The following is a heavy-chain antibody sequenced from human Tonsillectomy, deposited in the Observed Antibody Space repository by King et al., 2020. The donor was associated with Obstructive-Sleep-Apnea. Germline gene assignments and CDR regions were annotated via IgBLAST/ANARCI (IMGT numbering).Heavy chain of an antibody. Sequence: VQLVESGGGLVQPGGSLRLSCVVSGFTFNNYWMSWIRQAPGKGLEWVANIKQDESEKYYLGSVKGRFTISRDNAKNSLYLQMNSLRAEDTAVYYCARFIYNTGWLPFDYWGQGALVTVSS. CDR1: GFTFNNYW. V-gene: IGHV3-7*01. CDR2: IKQDESEK. J-gene: IGHJ4*02. D-gene: IGHD5-24*01. CDR3: ARFIYNTGWLPFDY.